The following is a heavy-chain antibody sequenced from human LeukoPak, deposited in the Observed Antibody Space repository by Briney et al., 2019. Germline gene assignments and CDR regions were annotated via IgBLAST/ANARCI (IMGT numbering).Heavy chain of an antibody. D-gene: IGHD3-22*01. CDR3: TTDSETYYSDTSGYYYGSFDY. CDR2: FKSKTDGGTT. CDR1: GFTFSNAW. Sequence: GGSLRLSCAASGFTFSNAWMTWVRQAPGKGLEWVGRFKSKTDGGTTDYAAPVKGRFTISRDDSKNTLYLQMNSLKTADTAVYYCTTDSETYYSDTSGYYYGSFDYWGQGTLVTVSS. V-gene: IGHV3-15*01. J-gene: IGHJ4*02.